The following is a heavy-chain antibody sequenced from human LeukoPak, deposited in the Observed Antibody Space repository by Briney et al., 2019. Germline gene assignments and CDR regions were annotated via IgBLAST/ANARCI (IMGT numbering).Heavy chain of an antibody. CDR3: ASSDYRWILSDY. D-gene: IGHD4-17*01. J-gene: IGHJ4*02. CDR2: INPSGGST. Sequence: ASVKVSCKASGYTFTSYYMHWVRQAPGQGLEWMGIINPSGGSTSYAQKFQGRVTMTRDTSTSTVYMELSRLRSDDTAVYYCASSDYRWILSDYWGQGTLVTVSS. CDR1: GYTFTSYY. V-gene: IGHV1-46*01.